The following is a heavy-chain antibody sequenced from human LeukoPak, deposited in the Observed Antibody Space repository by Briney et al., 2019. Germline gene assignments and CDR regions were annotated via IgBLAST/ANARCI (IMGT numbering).Heavy chain of an antibody. CDR3: ARSPMIRGVMGWFDP. V-gene: IGHV4-39*01. CDR2: IYSGST. D-gene: IGHD3-10*01. J-gene: IGHJ5*02. Sequence: KPSGTLSLTRAVPGGSISRSLYYWGWIRPPPREGLGWVGSIYSGSTYYNPSLKSRVTISVDTSKNQFSLKLSSVTAAVTAVYYCARSPMIRGVMGWFDPWGQGTLVTVSS. CDR1: GGSISRSLYY.